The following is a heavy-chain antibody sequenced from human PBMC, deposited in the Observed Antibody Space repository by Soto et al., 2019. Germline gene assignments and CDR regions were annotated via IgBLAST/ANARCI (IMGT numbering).Heavy chain of an antibody. J-gene: IGHJ4*02. Sequence: GASVKVSCKVSGYTLTELSMHWVRQAPGKGLEWMGGFDPEDGETIYAQKFQGRVTMTEDTSTDTAYMELSSLRSEDTAVYYCATVILAATAMGGYYFDYWGQGTLVTVSS. CDR1: GYTLTELS. CDR2: FDPEDGET. V-gene: IGHV1-24*01. CDR3: ATVILAATAMGGYYFDY. D-gene: IGHD5-18*01.